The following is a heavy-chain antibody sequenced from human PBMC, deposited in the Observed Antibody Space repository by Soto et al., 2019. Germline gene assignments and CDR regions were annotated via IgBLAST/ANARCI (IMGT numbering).Heavy chain of an antibody. V-gene: IGHV3-21*01. CDR3: ARDRDGYNSNWFDP. CDR1: GFTLSTHN. D-gene: IGHD5-12*01. CDR2: ISTGSSYI. Sequence: PGGSLRLSCAASGFTLSTHNMNWVRQAPGRGLEWVSSISTGSSYIYYADSVKGRFTISRDNAQNSLYLQMNSLTVEDTAVYYCARDRDGYNSNWFDPWGRGTLVTVSS. J-gene: IGHJ5*02.